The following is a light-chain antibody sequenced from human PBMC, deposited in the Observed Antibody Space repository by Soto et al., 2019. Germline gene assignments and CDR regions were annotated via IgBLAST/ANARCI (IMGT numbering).Light chain of an antibody. CDR2: DAS. J-gene: IGKJ3*01. CDR3: QQYDDLPFT. Sequence: DIQMTQSPSSLSASVGDRVTITCQASQDITNYLSWYQQKPGKAPELLIYDASNLETGVPSRFSGSGSGTDFTFTISSLQPEDTETYYCQQYDDLPFTFGPGTKVDIK. CDR1: QDITNY. V-gene: IGKV1-33*01.